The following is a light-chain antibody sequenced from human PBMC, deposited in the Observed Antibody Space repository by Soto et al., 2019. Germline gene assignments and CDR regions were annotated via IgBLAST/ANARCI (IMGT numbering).Light chain of an antibody. CDR1: QSISYW. V-gene: IGKV1-5*03. J-gene: IGKJ1*01. CDR3: QQYNIYST. CDR2: KAS. Sequence: DIQMTQSPSTLSASVGVRVTITCRASQSISYWLAWYQQKPGKAPNLLIYKASTFESGVPSRFSGSGSGTEFTLTISSLQPDDFATYYCQQYNIYSTFGQGTKVEIK.